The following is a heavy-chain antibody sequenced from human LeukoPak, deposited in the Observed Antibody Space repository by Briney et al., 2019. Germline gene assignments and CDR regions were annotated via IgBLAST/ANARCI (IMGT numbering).Heavy chain of an antibody. CDR3: AKGYDFWSGPGSFDY. J-gene: IGHJ4*02. D-gene: IGHD3-3*01. CDR2: IRSKANSYAT. Sequence: GGSLRLSCAASGFTFSGSAMHWVRQASGKGLEWVGRIRSKANSYATAYAASVKGRFTISRDDSKNTAYLQMNSLKTEDTAVYYCAKGYDFWSGPGSFDYWGQGTLVTVSS. V-gene: IGHV3-73*01. CDR1: GFTFSGSA.